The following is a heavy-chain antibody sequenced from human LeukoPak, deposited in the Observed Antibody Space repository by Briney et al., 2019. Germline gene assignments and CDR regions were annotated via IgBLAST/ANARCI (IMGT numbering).Heavy chain of an antibody. Sequence: NPSETLSLTCTVSGGSISSYYWSWIRQPAGKGLEWIGRIDKSGRTNYNPTLKSRVTMSVDTSKNQFSLKLNSMTAADTAVYYCAREYGDFDYWGQEPWSPSPQ. CDR3: AREYGDFDY. D-gene: IGHD4-17*01. J-gene: IGHJ4*01. CDR1: GGSISSYY. CDR2: IDKSGRT. V-gene: IGHV4-4*07.